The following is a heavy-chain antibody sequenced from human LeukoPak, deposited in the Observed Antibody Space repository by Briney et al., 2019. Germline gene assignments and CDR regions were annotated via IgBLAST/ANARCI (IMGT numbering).Heavy chain of an antibody. Sequence: ASVKVSCKASGGTFSSYAISWVRQAPGQGLEWMGWISAYNGNTNYAQKLQGRVTMTTDTSTSTAYMELRSLRSDDTAVYYCASVGASGAFDIWGQGTMVTVSS. D-gene: IGHD1-26*01. CDR1: GGTFSSYA. CDR3: ASVGASGAFDI. V-gene: IGHV1-18*01. CDR2: ISAYNGNT. J-gene: IGHJ3*02.